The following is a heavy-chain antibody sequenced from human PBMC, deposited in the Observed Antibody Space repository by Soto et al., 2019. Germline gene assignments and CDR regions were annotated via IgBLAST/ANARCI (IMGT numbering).Heavy chain of an antibody. CDR2: IYWDDDK. J-gene: IGHJ4*02. Sequence: QITLKESGPTRVKPTQTLALTRTFSGFSLTTSGVGVGWTRKTPGKTLEWLAVIYWDDDKRYNPSLKIRLTITKDTSKNQVVLIMADMDPVDTATYFCAHRGYMYGNWDHGYFDYWGQGTLVTVSS. V-gene: IGHV2-5*02. CDR3: AHRGYMYGNWDHGYFDY. CDR1: GFSLTTSGVG. D-gene: IGHD5-18*01.